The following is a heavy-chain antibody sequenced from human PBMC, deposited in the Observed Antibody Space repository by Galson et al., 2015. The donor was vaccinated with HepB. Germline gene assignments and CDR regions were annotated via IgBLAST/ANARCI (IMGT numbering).Heavy chain of an antibody. Sequence: SLRLSCAASGFTFSSYAMSWVRRAPGKGLEWVSSISGTGGSTYYADPVKGRFTISRDNSDNTLYLQMNGLRAEDKAVYYCAKVKSAAGLDYWGQGTLVTVSP. D-gene: IGHD6-13*01. V-gene: IGHV3-23*01. CDR2: ISGTGGST. J-gene: IGHJ4*02. CDR3: AKVKSAAGLDY. CDR1: GFTFSSYA.